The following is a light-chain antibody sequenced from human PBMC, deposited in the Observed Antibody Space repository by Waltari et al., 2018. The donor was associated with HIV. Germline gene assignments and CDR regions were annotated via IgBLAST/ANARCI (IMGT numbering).Light chain of an antibody. CDR3: SSYSSTTTVGL. J-gene: IGLJ2*01. CDR2: EVS. CDR1: SSDVGNHNY. Sequence: QSALTQPASVSGSPGQSITISCTGTSSDVGNHNYVSWYQQHPDNVPKLIIYEVSTRSSGVSTRFPGSKSGNTASLTISGLQAEDEANYYCSSYSSTTTVGLFGGGTKLTVL. V-gene: IGLV2-14*01.